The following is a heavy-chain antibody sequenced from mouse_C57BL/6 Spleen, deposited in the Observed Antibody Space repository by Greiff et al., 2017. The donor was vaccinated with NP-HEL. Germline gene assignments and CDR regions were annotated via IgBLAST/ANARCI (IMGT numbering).Heavy chain of an antibody. Sequence: EVMLVESGGGLVQPGGSLSLSCAASGFTFTDYYMSWVRQPPGKALEWLGFIRNKANGYTTEYSASVKGRFTISRDNSQSILYLQMNALRAEDSATYYCARFLTPHYYGSSYGAMDYWGQGTSVTVSS. CDR2: IRNKANGYTT. CDR1: GFTFTDYY. D-gene: IGHD1-1*01. V-gene: IGHV7-3*01. CDR3: ARFLTPHYYGSSYGAMDY. J-gene: IGHJ4*01.